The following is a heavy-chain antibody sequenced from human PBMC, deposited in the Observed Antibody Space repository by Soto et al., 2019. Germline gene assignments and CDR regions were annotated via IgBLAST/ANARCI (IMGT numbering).Heavy chain of an antibody. J-gene: IGHJ4*02. CDR1: GYTFSNYD. CDR2: VNPNNGDT. V-gene: IGHV1-8*01. D-gene: IGHD3-10*01. CDR3: AKVSRKGSAIDFDY. Sequence: QVQLVQSGAELKKPGASVKVSCKASGYTFSNYDMNWVRQATGQGPEWIGWVNPNNGDTGYAQKFQGRVTLTTDISPTPAYMELTSLRSEDTAISYCAKVSRKGSAIDFDYWGQGTLITVSS.